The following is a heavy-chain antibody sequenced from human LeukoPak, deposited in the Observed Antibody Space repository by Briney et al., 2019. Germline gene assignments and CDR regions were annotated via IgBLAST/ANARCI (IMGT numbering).Heavy chain of an antibody. Sequence: GASVKVSCKASVYTFTSYDMNWVRQAPGQGLEWLGWMNPNSGNTGYAQNFRGRVTMTMNTSITTAYMELSSLRSEDTAVYYCARALSWTTESYYYMDVWGKVTTVTVSS. J-gene: IGHJ6*03. D-gene: IGHD3/OR15-3a*01. CDR3: ARALSWTTESYYYMDV. V-gene: IGHV1-8*01. CDR1: VYTFTSYD. CDR2: MNPNSGNT.